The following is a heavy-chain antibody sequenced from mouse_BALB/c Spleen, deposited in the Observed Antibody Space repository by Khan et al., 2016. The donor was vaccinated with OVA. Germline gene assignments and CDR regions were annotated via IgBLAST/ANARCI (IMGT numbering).Heavy chain of an antibody. CDR3: TSIAYYYDGEGFAY. J-gene: IGHJ3*01. CDR1: GFTFSTYG. D-gene: IGHD1-1*01. Sequence: EVELVESGGDLVKPGGSLKLSCAASGFTFSTYGMSWVRQTPDKRLEWVATVSTGGGYTYYPDSVKGRFTISRDNAKNTLYLQMRGMKFEDTAMFDSTSIAYYYDGEGFAYWGQGTLVTVSS. V-gene: IGHV5-6*01. CDR2: VSTGGGYT.